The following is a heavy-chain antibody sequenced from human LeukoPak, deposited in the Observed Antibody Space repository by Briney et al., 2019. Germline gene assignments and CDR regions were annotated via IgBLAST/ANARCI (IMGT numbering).Heavy chain of an antibody. V-gene: IGHV4-34*01. CDR1: GGSFSGYY. J-gene: IGHJ4*02. CDR2: INHSGST. CDR3: VRGYSSGYFDY. Sequence: SETLSLTCAVYGGSFSGYYWSWIRQPPGKALEWIGEINHSGSTNYNPSLKSRVTISVDTSKNQFSLKLSSVTAADTAVYYCVRGYSSGYFDYWGQGTLVTVSS. D-gene: IGHD3-22*01.